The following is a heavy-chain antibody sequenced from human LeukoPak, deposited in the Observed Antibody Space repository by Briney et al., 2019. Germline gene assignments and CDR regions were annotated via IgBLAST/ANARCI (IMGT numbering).Heavy chain of an antibody. CDR1: GFTFSSYG. Sequence: PGGSLRLSCAASGFTFSSYGMHWVRQAPGKGLEWVAVISYDGSNKYYADSVKGRSTISRDNSKNTLYLQMNSLRAEDTAVYYCAKDSRFGELFPNWFDPWGQGTLVTVSS. CDR3: AKDSRFGELFPNWFDP. J-gene: IGHJ5*02. CDR2: ISYDGSNK. D-gene: IGHD3-10*01. V-gene: IGHV3-30*18.